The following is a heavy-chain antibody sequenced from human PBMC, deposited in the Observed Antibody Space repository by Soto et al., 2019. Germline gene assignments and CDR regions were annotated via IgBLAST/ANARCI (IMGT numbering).Heavy chain of an antibody. CDR1: GLTFSGHW. D-gene: IGHD3-3*01. V-gene: IGHV3-7*03. Sequence: GGSLRLSCAASGLTFSGHWMTWVRQAPGKGLEWVANIKQDGSEKYYVDSVKGRFTISRDNAKDSVFLQMNSLTVEDTAMYYCASRVPDVAYYGVFDYWGQGTLVTVSS. J-gene: IGHJ4*02. CDR2: IKQDGSEK. CDR3: ASRVPDVAYYGVFDY.